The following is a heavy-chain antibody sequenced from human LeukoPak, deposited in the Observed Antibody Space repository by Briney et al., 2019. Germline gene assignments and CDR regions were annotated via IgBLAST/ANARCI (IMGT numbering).Heavy chain of an antibody. CDR2: IYYSGST. Sequence: SETLSLTCSVSGGSISSGGYYWSWIRQPPGKGLEWIGYIYYSGSTNYNPSLKSRVTISVDTSKNQFSLKLSSVTAADTAVYYCARDVLDGDYFDYWGQGTLVTVSS. V-gene: IGHV4-61*08. CDR3: ARDVLDGDYFDY. J-gene: IGHJ4*02. D-gene: IGHD4-17*01. CDR1: GGSISSGGYY.